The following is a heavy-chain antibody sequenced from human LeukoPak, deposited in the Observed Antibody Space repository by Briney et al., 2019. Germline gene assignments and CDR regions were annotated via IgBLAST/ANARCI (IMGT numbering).Heavy chain of an antibody. J-gene: IGHJ6*03. CDR2: INPNSGGT. CDR3: ARDGYRLSGYFYYMDV. V-gene: IGHV1-2*02. Sequence: GASVKVSCKASGYTFTGYYMHWVRQAPGQGLEWMGWINPNSGGTNYQGRVTMTRDTSISTAYMELRSLRSDDTAVYYCARDGYRLSGYFYYMDVWGKGTTVTVSS. D-gene: IGHD2-2*03. CDR1: GYTFTGYY.